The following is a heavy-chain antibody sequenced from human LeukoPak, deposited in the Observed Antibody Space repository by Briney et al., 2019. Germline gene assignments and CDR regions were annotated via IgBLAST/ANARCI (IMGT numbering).Heavy chain of an antibody. CDR1: GGTFSSYA. Sequence: SVKVSCKASGGTFSSYAISWVRQAPGQGLEWMGRIIPILGIANYAQKFQGRVTITADKSTSTAYMELSGLRSEDTAVYYCAREDVDTAMVKRYYYYGMDVWGQGTTVTVSS. J-gene: IGHJ6*02. D-gene: IGHD5-18*01. CDR3: AREDVDTAMVKRYYYYGMDV. CDR2: IIPILGIA. V-gene: IGHV1-69*04.